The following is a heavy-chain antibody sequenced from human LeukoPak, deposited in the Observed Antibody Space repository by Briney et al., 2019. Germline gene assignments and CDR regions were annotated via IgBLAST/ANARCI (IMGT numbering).Heavy chain of an antibody. CDR2: INAGNGDT. Sequence: ASVKVSCKASGYTFTGYAMHWVRQAPGQRLEWMGWINAGNGDTKYSQKFQGRVTITRDTSASTAYMELSSLRSEDTAVYYCARVYCSSTICYNYYYYYMDVWGKGTTVTVSS. J-gene: IGHJ6*03. V-gene: IGHV1-3*01. CDR3: ARVYCSSTICYNYYYYYMDV. CDR1: GYTFTGYA. D-gene: IGHD2-2*02.